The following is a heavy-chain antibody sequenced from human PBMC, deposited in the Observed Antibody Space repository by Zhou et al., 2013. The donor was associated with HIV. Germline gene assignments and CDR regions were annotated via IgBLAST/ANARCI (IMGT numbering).Heavy chain of an antibody. D-gene: IGHD2-21*01. J-gene: IGHJ6*03. V-gene: IGHV1-69*05. CDR1: GDTFSNLV. CDR3: ATSPPLTTLKTVHYSYYHMDV. CDR2: IMPITNTA. Sequence: QVQLLQSGAELKTPGSSVKVSCKASGDTFSNLVFSWVRQAPGQRLEWMGGIMPITNTAKYAQKFQGRLTITTDESASTAYMELNSLTSDDTAVYFCATSPPLTTLKTVHYSYYHMDVWGKGTTVIVSS.